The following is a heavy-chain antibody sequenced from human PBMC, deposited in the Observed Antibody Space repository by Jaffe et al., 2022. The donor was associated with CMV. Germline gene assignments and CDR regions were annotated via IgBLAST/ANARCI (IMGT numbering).Heavy chain of an antibody. CDR3: ARDPTVVTPEDTSYMDV. Sequence: QVQLVQSGAEVKKPGASVKVSCKASGYTFTSYAMHWVRQAPGQRLEWMGWINAGNGNTKYSQKFQGRVTITRDTSASTAYMELSSLRSEDTAVYYCARDPTVVTPEDTSYMDVWGKGTTVTVSS. CDR1: GYTFTSYA. V-gene: IGHV1-3*01. J-gene: IGHJ6*03. D-gene: IGHD4-17*01. CDR2: INAGNGNT.